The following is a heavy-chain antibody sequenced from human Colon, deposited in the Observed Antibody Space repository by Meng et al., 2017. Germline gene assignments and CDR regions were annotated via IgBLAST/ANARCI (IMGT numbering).Heavy chain of an antibody. J-gene: IGHJ4*02. V-gene: IGHV4-61*01. CDR1: GGSVSSGSYY. CDR2: IYYSGST. Sequence: QGQLPVSGPGLVWPSETLSLTCTGSGGSVSSGSYYWSWIRQPPGKGLEWIGYIYYSGSTNYNPSLKSRVTISVDTSKNQFSLKLSSVTAADTAVYYCARGASDYDFDYWGQGTLVTVSS. D-gene: IGHD3-22*01. CDR3: ARGASDYDFDY.